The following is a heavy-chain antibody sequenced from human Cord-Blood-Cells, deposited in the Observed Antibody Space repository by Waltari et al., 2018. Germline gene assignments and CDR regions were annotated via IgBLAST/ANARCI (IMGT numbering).Heavy chain of an antibody. CDR3: ARDRGHDYGDYYFDY. V-gene: IGHV4-30-2*01. CDR2: IYHSGST. J-gene: IGHJ4*02. D-gene: IGHD4-17*01. Sequence: EWIGYIYHSGSTYYNPSLKSRVTISVDRSKNHFSLKLSSVTAADTAVYYCARDRGHDYGDYYFDYWGQGTLVTVSS.